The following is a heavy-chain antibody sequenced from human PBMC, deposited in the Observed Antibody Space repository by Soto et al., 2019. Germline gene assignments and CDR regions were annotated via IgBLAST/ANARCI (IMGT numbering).Heavy chain of an antibody. V-gene: IGHV1-69*04. CDR2: IIPILGIA. CDR3: AREEYYYGSGAFFDY. J-gene: IGHJ4*02. D-gene: IGHD3-10*01. CDR1: GGTFSSYT. Sequence: SVKVSCKASGGTFSSYTISWVRPAPGQGLEWMGRIIPILGIANYAQKFQGRVTITADKSTSTAYMELSSLRSEDTAVYYCAREEYYYGSGAFFDYWGQGTLVTVSS.